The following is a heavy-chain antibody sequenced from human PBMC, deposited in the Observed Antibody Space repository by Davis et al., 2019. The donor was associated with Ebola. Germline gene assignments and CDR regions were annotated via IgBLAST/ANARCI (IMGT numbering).Heavy chain of an antibody. J-gene: IGHJ5*02. CDR2: IIPILGIA. CDR3: ARGRGSGWYLDWFDP. D-gene: IGHD6-19*01. CDR1: GGTFSSYA. Sequence: SVKVSCKASGGTFSSYAISWVRQAPGQGLEWMGRIIPILGIANYAQKFQGRVTMTRNTSISTAYMELSSLRSEDTAVYYCARGRGSGWYLDWFDPWGQGTLVTVSS. V-gene: IGHV1-69*04.